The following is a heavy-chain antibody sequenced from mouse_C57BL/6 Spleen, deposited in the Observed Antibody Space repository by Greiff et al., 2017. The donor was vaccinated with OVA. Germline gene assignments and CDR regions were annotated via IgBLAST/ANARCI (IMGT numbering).Heavy chain of an antibody. D-gene: IGHD2-4*01. Sequence: QVQLQQSGAELVRPGTSVKVSCKASGYAFTNYLIEWVKQRPGQGLEWIGVINPGSGGTNYNEKFKGKATLTADKSSSTAYMQLSSLTSEDSAVYFCARSGDYDVEDCFDYWGQGTTLTVSS. V-gene: IGHV1-54*01. J-gene: IGHJ2*01. CDR3: ARSGDYDVEDCFDY. CDR2: INPGSGGT. CDR1: GYAFTNYL.